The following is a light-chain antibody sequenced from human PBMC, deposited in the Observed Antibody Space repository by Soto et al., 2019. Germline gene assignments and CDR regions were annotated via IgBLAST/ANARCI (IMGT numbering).Light chain of an antibody. CDR2: GAS. J-gene: IGKJ5*01. CDR1: QSVSGN. CDR3: KLYKSRPPA. V-gene: IGKV3-15*01. Sequence: EIVMTQSPATLSVSPGERAALSCRASQSVSGNLAWYQQTPGQAPRLLIYGASTRATGIRARFSGSGFGTKFTLTISSLKSEDFEFYYWKLYKSRPPAFGQGPRL.